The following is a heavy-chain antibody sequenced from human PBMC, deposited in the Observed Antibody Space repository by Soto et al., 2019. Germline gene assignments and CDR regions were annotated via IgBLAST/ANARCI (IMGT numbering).Heavy chain of an antibody. CDR3: ARRPLIAAAYFDY. CDR1: GGSISSNTYY. CDR2: IYYSGST. D-gene: IGHD6-13*01. Sequence: PSETLSLTCTVSGGSISSNTYYWGWIRQPPGKGLEWIGTIYYSGSTYYNPSLKSRVTISVDTSKNQFSLTLSSVTAADTAVYYCARRPLIAAAYFDYWGQGTLVTVSS. V-gene: IGHV4-39*01. J-gene: IGHJ4*02.